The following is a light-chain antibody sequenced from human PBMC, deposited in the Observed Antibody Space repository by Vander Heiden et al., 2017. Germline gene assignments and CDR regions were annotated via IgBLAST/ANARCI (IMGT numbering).Light chain of an antibody. J-gene: IGLJ3*02. V-gene: IGLV2-23*02. CDR2: DVN. Sequence: QSALTQPASVSRSPGQSITISCTGTSSDVGTYNLVSWYQQHPGKAPKLMIYDVNKRPSGVSNRFSGSKSGNTASLTISGLQAEDEADYYCCSYAGSSTFEVFGGGTRLTVL. CDR1: SSDVGTYNL. CDR3: CSYAGSSTFEV.